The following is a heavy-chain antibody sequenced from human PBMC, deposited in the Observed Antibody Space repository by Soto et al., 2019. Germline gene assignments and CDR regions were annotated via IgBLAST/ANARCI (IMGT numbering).Heavy chain of an antibody. Sequence: PSETLSLTCAVYGGSFSGYYWSWIRQPPGKGLEWIGEINHSGSTNYNPSLKSRVTISVDTSKNQFSLKLSSVTAADTAVCYCARVGTTGSRPRFDPWGQGTLVTVSS. CDR3: ARVGTTGSRPRFDP. V-gene: IGHV4-34*01. CDR2: INHSGST. CDR1: GGSFSGYY. D-gene: IGHD1-1*01. J-gene: IGHJ5*02.